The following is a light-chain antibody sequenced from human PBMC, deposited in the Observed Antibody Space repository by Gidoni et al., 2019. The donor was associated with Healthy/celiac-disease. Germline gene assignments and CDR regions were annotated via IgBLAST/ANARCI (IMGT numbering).Light chain of an antibody. CDR3: QSYDSSLSGPVV. Sequence: QSVLTQPPSVSGAPGQRVTISGTGSSSNIGAGYDVHWYHKLPGTAPKLLIYGNSTRPSGVPDRFSGSKSGTSASLAITGLQAEDEADYYCQSYDSSLSGPVVFGGGTKLTVL. CDR2: GNS. V-gene: IGLV1-40*01. CDR1: SSNIGAGYD. J-gene: IGLJ2*01.